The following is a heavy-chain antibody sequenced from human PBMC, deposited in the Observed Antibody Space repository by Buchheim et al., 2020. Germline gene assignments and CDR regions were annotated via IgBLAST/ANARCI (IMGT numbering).Heavy chain of an antibody. CDR3: ARDPYSSGWYRGEGLFGMDV. D-gene: IGHD6-19*01. Sequence: QLQLQESGPGLVKPSETLSLTCTVSGGSISSSSYYWGWIRQPPGKGLEWIGSIYYSGSTYYNPYLKSRVTISVDTSKNQFSLKLSSVTAADTAVYYCARDPYSSGWYRGEGLFGMDVWGQGTT. V-gene: IGHV4-39*07. CDR2: IYYSGST. CDR1: GGSISSSSYY. J-gene: IGHJ6*02.